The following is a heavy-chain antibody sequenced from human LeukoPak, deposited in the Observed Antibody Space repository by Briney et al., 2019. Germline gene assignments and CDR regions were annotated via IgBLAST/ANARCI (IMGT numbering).Heavy chain of an antibody. CDR1: GYTFSSYG. Sequence: GASVKVSCKASGYTFSSYGISWVRQAPGQGLEWMGWISAYNGNTNYAQKLQGRVTMTRDMSTSTVYMELSSLRSEDTAVYYCARALSLGAEYYFDYWGQGTLVTVSS. D-gene: IGHD1-26*01. CDR2: ISAYNGNT. J-gene: IGHJ4*02. V-gene: IGHV1-18*01. CDR3: ARALSLGAEYYFDY.